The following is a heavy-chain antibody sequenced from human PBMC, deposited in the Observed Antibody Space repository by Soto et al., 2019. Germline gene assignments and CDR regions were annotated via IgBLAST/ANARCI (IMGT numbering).Heavy chain of an antibody. CDR2: IYPGDSDT. V-gene: IGHV5-51*01. D-gene: IGHD5-18*01. CDR1: GYSFTSYW. CDR3: ARLSPGIQLWPVVDY. J-gene: IGHJ4*02. Sequence: PEESLKISCKGPGYSFTSYWIGWVRQMPGKGLEWMGIIYPGDSDTRYSPSFQGQVTISADKSISTAYLQWSSLKASDTAMYYCARLSPGIQLWPVVDYWGQGTLVTVSS.